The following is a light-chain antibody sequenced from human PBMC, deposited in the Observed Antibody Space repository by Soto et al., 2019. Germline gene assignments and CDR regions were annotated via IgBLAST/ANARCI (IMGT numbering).Light chain of an antibody. CDR1: QSVLYSSNNKNY. CDR3: QQYYSTPWT. J-gene: IGKJ1*01. Sequence: IFMTQSPDSLAVSLGERATINCKSSQSVLYSSNNKNYLAWYQQKPGQPPKLLIYWASTRESGVPDRFSGSGSGTDFTLTISSLQAEHVAVYYCQQYYSTPWTFGQGTKVDIK. CDR2: WAS. V-gene: IGKV4-1*01.